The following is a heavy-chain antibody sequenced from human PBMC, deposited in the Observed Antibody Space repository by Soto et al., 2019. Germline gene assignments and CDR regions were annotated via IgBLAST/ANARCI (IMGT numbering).Heavy chain of an antibody. V-gene: IGHV4-30-4*01. CDR1: GDYIHVGGYY. CDR2: IYYTGKT. D-gene: IGHD2-2*01. CDR3: GRDLTSNANCIDP. Sequence: SETLSLTCSVSGDYIHVGGYYWTWIRQRPGKGLEWMGYIYYTGKTYYNPSLESRLTMSVDRSKNQFSLRLTPVTAADTAVYFCGRDLTSNANCIDPWGQGTLVTVSS. J-gene: IGHJ5*02.